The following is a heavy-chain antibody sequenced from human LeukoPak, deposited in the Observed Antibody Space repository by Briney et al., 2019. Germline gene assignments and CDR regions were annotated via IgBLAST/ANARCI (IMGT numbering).Heavy chain of an antibody. Sequence: GGSLRLSCEGSGFTFSNYWMGWVRQAPGKGLQWVANIKTDGSEKYYVDSVKGRFTISRDNAKNSLYLQMNSLRAEDTAVYYCAKAEGSSWSYWGQGTLVTVSS. D-gene: IGHD6-13*01. V-gene: IGHV3-7*01. CDR2: IKTDGSEK. CDR3: AKAEGSSWSY. CDR1: GFTFSNYW. J-gene: IGHJ4*02.